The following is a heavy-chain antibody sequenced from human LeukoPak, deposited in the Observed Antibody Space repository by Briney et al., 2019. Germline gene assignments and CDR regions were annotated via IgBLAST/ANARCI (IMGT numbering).Heavy chain of an antibody. CDR3: AGVESSSWYRVDY. V-gene: IGHV4-61*01. Sequence: PSETLSLTCTVSGGSVSSGSYHWSWIRQPPGKGLEWIGYIYYSGSTNYNPSLKSRVTISVDTSKNQFSLKLSSVTAADTAVYYRAGVESSSWYRVDYWGQGTLVTVSS. CDR2: IYYSGST. D-gene: IGHD6-13*01. J-gene: IGHJ4*02. CDR1: GGSVSSGSYH.